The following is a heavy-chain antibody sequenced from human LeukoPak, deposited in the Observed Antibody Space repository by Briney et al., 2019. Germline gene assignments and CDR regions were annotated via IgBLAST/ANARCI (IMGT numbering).Heavy chain of an antibody. CDR1: GYTFTSYG. CDR2: ISAYNGNT. Sequence: ASVKVSCKASGYTFTSYGISWVRQAPGQVLEWMGWISAYNGNTNYAQKLQGRVTMTTDTSTSTAYMELRSLRSDDTAVYYCARAFPMVRGVISRYYYYYMDVWGKGTTVTVSS. CDR3: ARAFPMVRGVISRYYYYYMDV. V-gene: IGHV1-18*01. D-gene: IGHD3-10*01. J-gene: IGHJ6*03.